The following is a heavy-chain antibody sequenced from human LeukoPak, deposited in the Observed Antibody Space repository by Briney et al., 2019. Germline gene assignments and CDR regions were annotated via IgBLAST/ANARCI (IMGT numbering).Heavy chain of an antibody. CDR2: MKAKNGNA. V-gene: IGHV1-8*01. CDR1: GYTFTNYD. D-gene: IGHD2-2*01. Sequence: ASVKVSCKASGYTFTNYDINWVRQVAGQRLEWVGWMKAKNGNAGYAQRLQGRVTVTRDTSINTAYMELSSLRSEDTAIYYCARYFPQRPNSFDVWGQGTVVTVS. J-gene: IGHJ3*01. CDR3: ARYFPQRPNSFDV.